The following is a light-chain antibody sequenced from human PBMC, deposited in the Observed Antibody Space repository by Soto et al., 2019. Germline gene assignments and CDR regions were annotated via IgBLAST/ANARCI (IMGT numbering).Light chain of an antibody. CDR2: EVN. CDR3: CSYAGCGSYVI. J-gene: IGLJ2*01. V-gene: IGLV2-23*02. Sequence: QSALTQPASVSGSPGQSITISCTGTSSDVGSYNLVSWYQQHPGKAPKFMIYEVNKRPSGVSSRFSGSKSGNTASLTISGLQAEDEADYYCCSYAGCGSYVIFRRGTKVTVL. CDR1: SSDVGSYNL.